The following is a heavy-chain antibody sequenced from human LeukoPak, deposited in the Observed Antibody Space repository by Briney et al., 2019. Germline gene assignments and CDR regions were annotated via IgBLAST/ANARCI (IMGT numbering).Heavy chain of an antibody. Sequence: SETLSLTCTVSGSSISSYYWSWFRQPPGKGLEWIGYISHSGSTNYNPSLKSRVTIFVDTSKNQLSLKLSSMTAADTAVYYCAGAKQWLATDNWGPGTLITVSS. CDR1: GSSISSYY. CDR3: AGAKQWLATDN. D-gene: IGHD6-19*01. J-gene: IGHJ4*02. CDR2: ISHSGST. V-gene: IGHV4-59*01.